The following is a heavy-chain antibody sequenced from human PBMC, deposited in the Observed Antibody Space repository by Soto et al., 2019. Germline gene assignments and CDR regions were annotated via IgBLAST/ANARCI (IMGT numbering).Heavy chain of an antibody. D-gene: IGHD6-19*01. CDR3: ARGAVAGRMMVYFDY. V-gene: IGHV3-48*01. Sequence: EVQLVESGGGLVQPGGSLRLSCAASGFTFSSYSMNWVRQAPGKGLEWVSYISSSSSTIYYADSVKGRFTISRDNAKNSLYLQMNSLRAEDTAVYYCARGAVAGRMMVYFDYWGQGTLVTVSS. J-gene: IGHJ4*02. CDR2: ISSSSSTI. CDR1: GFTFSSYS.